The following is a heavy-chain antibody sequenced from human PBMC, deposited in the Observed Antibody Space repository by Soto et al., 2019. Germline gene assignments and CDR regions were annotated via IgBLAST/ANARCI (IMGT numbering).Heavy chain of an antibody. Sequence: QVHLVQSGAEVKKPGASVKVSCKASGGTFSPYTINWVRQAPGQGLEWMGSIIPFLGVTTHAQKFQDRVTSNADNSTSTAYLEFRSLRSEDTAVYYCTRDWHSTVSTWEFGGQWGQGTLVTVSS. CDR3: TRDWHSTVSTWEFGGQ. J-gene: IGHJ4*02. D-gene: IGHD3-10*01. V-gene: IGHV1-69*08. CDR1: GGTFSPYT. CDR2: IIPFLGVT.